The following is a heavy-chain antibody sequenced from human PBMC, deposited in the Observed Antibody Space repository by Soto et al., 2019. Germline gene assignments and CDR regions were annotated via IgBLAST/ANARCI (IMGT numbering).Heavy chain of an antibody. J-gene: IGHJ6*02. CDR3: ARAFGAGRDYDSSGYYSYYYYGRDV. D-gene: IGHD3-22*01. V-gene: IGHV3-33*01. CDR1: GFTFSSYG. CDR2: IWYDGSNK. Sequence: PGGSLRLSCAASGFTFSSYGMHWVRQAPGKGLEWVAVIWYDGSNKYYADSVKGRFTISRDNSKNTLYLQMNSLRAEDTAVYYCARAFGAGRDYDSSGYYSYYYYGRDVWGQGTTVTVSS.